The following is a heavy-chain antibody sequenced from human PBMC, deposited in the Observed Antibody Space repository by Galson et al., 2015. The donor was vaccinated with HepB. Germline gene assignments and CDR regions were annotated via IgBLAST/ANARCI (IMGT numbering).Heavy chain of an antibody. Sequence: SLRLSCAASGFPFNNYGMNWVRQAPEKGLEWVSSINRDGGGTTYADSVKGRFIISRDNVQNTLYLQMNSLTVDDTALYYCAKKLMAIGDYWYFDSWGPGALVTVSA. CDR1: GFPFNNYG. J-gene: IGHJ4*02. D-gene: IGHD3-22*01. CDR2: INRDGGGT. CDR3: AKKLMAIGDYWYFDS. V-gene: IGHV3-23*01.